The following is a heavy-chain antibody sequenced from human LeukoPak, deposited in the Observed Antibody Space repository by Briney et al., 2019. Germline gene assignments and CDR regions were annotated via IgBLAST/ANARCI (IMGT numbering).Heavy chain of an antibody. CDR2: IGTPGDT. CDR3: ARPSYSSGWYYFDN. J-gene: IGHJ4*02. V-gene: IGHV3-13*01. CDR1: GFTFSAYD. D-gene: IGHD6-19*01. Sequence: GGSLRLSCAASGFTFSAYDMHWVRQAPGKGLEWVSAIGTPGDTYYPDSVKGRFTISRENAENSLYLHMSSLRVDDTAVYYCARPSYSSGWYYFDNWGQGTLVTVPS.